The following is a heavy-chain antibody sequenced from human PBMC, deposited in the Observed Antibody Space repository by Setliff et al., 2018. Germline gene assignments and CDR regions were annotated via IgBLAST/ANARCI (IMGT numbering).Heavy chain of an antibody. CDR1: DGSLSTYY. D-gene: IGHD5-12*01. Sequence: SETLSLTCTVSDGSLSTYYWSWIRQPPGKGLEFIGYVYYSGTANYSPSLRSRLTISVDTSKNQFSLKLRSVTAADTAVYYCARGGTFRYFDFWGQGAPVTVAS. J-gene: IGHJ4*02. CDR3: ARGGTFRYFDF. V-gene: IGHV4-59*01. CDR2: VYYSGTA.